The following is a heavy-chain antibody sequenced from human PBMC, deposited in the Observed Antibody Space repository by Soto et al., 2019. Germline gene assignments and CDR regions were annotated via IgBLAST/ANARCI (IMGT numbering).Heavy chain of an antibody. CDR1: GFTFNSYW. V-gene: IGHV3-7*01. D-gene: IGHD3-3*01. J-gene: IGHJ4*02. CDR2: IKGDGSEK. CDR3: VRGTMAPGLDH. Sequence: GGSLRLSCAASGFTFNSYWINWVRQTPGKGLEWVANIKGDGSEKYYVDSLKGRFTISRDNAKNSLYLHMNSLRAEDTAVYYCVRGTMAPGLDHWGQGTLVTVSS.